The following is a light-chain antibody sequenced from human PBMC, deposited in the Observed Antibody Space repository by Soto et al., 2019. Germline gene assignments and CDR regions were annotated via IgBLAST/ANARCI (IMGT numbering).Light chain of an antibody. CDR3: RSYAGTGTWI. Sequence: QSALTQPASVSGSPGQSITISGTGTTSDVGTYNLVSWYQQYPGKAPQVVISEVTKRPSGVSDRFSGSKSGNMASLTISGLQAEDEADYYCRSYAGTGTWIFGGGTKLTVL. CDR2: EVT. J-gene: IGLJ2*01. V-gene: IGLV2-23*02. CDR1: TSDVGTYNL.